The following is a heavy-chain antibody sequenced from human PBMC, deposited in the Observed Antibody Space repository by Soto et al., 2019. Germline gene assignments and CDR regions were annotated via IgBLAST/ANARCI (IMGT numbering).Heavy chain of an antibody. CDR1: EFTFSNYA. Sequence: GGSLRLSCAASEFTFSNYAMSWVRQAPGKGLEWVSSISGNGGTTYYADSVKGRFTISRDNSKNTLYLQMNSLRAEDTAVYYCAKEIHSSGPYFDYWGQGTLVTVSS. V-gene: IGHV3-23*01. CDR3: AKEIHSSGPYFDY. J-gene: IGHJ4*02. CDR2: ISGNGGTT. D-gene: IGHD6-19*01.